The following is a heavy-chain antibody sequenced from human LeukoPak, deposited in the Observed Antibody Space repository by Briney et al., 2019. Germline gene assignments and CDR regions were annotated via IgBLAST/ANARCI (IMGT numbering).Heavy chain of an antibody. J-gene: IGHJ4*02. D-gene: IGHD2-2*01. CDR2: VYYSGIS. V-gene: IGHV4-34*01. Sequence: PSETLSLTCAVSGGAFSGYYWSWIRQPPGKGLEWIGSVYYSGISYYNPSLRSRVTISVDSSKDQFSLKLNSVTAADTAVYYCASDSCSTSSCRKKFDYWGQGTLVTVSS. CDR1: GGAFSGYY. CDR3: ASDSCSTSSCRKKFDY.